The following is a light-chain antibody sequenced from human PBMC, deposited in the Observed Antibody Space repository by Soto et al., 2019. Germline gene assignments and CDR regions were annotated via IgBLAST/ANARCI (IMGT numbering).Light chain of an antibody. CDR3: AAWDDTLKRYV. CDR2: YNN. CDR1: NSNIASNT. V-gene: IGLV1-44*01. Sequence: QSVLTQPPSASETPGQTFSISCSGSNSNIASNTVNWYQHLPGTAPKLLIYYNNHRPSGVPDRFSGSKSGTSASLAISGLKSEDESDYYCAAWDDTLKRYVFGTGTKLTVL. J-gene: IGLJ1*01.